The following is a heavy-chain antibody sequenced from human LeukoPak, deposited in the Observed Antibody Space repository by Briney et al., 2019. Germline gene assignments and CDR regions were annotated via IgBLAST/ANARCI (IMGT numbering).Heavy chain of an antibody. CDR3: ATRDYYGSGSYWYFDL. V-gene: IGHV1-2*02. Sequence: ASVKVSCKASGYTFTGYYMHWVRQAPGQGLEWMGWINPNSGGTNYAQKFQGRVTMTRDTSISTAYMELSRLRSDDTAVYYCATRDYYGSGSYWYFDLWGRGTLVTVSS. D-gene: IGHD3-10*01. CDR1: GYTFTGYY. J-gene: IGHJ2*01. CDR2: INPNSGGT.